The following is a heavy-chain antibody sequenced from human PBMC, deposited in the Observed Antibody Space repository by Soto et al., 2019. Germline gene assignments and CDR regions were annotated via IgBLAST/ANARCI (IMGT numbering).Heavy chain of an antibody. CDR2: ISSSSSYI. CDR1: GFTFSSYS. Sequence: GGSLRLSCAASGFTFSSYSMNWVRQAPGKGLEWVSSISSSSSYIYYADSVKGRFTISRDNAKNSLYLQMNSLRAEDTAVYYCARDDSRVGVNFQHWGQGTLVTVSS. J-gene: IGHJ1*01. D-gene: IGHD6-13*01. CDR3: ARDDSRVGVNFQH. V-gene: IGHV3-21*01.